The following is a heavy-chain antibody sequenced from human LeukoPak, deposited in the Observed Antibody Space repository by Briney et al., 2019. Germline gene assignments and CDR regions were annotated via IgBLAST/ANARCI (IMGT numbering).Heavy chain of an antibody. D-gene: IGHD5-18*01. CDR1: GGSISSSSYY. CDR3: ALNPWPDTAIVETFDP. V-gene: IGHV4-39*01. Sequence: SETLSLTCTVSGGSISSSSYYWGWIRQPPGKGLEWIGSIYYSGSTYYNPSLKSRVTISVDTSKNQFSLKLSSVTAADTAVYYCALNPWPDTAIVETFDPWGQGTLVTVSS. J-gene: IGHJ5*02. CDR2: IYYSGST.